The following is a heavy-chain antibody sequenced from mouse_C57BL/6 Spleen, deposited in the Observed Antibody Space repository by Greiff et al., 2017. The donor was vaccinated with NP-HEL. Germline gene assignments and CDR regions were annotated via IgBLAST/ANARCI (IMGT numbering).Heavy chain of an antibody. Sequence: EVQLQQSGPELVKPGASVKISCKASGYTFTDYYMNWVKQSHGKSLEWIGDINPNNGGTSYNQKFKGKATLTVDKSSSTAYMELRSLTSEDSAVYYCAREYDYDEDYAMDYWGQGTSVTVSS. CDR1: GYTFTDYY. J-gene: IGHJ4*01. V-gene: IGHV1-26*01. D-gene: IGHD2-4*01. CDR3: AREYDYDEDYAMDY. CDR2: INPNNGGT.